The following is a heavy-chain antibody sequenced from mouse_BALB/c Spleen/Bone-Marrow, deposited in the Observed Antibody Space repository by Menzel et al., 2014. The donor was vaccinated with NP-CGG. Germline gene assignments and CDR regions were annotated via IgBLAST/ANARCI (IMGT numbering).Heavy chain of an antibody. D-gene: IGHD2-3*01. CDR3: AREGWLLRFDY. Sequence: QVQLQQSGSVLVRPGASVKLSCKASGYTFTSSWMHWAKQRPGQGLEWIGEIHPNSGNTNYNEKFKGKATLTSDKSSSTAYMEVSSLTSEDSAVYYCAREGWLLRFDYWGQGTTLTVSS. V-gene: IGHV1S130*01. CDR2: IHPNSGNT. J-gene: IGHJ2*01. CDR1: GYTFTSSW.